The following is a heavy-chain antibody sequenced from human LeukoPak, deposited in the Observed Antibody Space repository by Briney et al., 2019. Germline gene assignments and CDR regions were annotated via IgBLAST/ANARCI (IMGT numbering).Heavy chain of an antibody. V-gene: IGHV3-30-3*01. J-gene: IGHJ3*02. CDR3: AKASYYYDSSGARGAFDI. D-gene: IGHD3-22*01. CDR1: GFTFSSYA. Sequence: GRSLRLSCAASGFTFSSYAMHWVRQAPGKGLEWVAVISYDGSNKYYADSVKGRFTISRDNSKNTLYLQMNSLRAEDTAVYYCAKASYYYDSSGARGAFDIWGQETMVTVSS. CDR2: ISYDGSNK.